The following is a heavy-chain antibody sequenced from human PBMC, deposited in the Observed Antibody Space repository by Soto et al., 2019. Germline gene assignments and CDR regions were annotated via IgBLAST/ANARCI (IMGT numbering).Heavy chain of an antibody. CDR1: GYTFTGYY. D-gene: IGHD3-10*01. CDR2: INTNSGGT. V-gene: IGHV1-2*04. Sequence: QVQLVQSGAEVKKPGASVKVSCKASGYTFTGYYMHWVRQAPGQGLEWMGWINTNSGGTNYAQKVQGWVTMTRDKSISTASMELSRLRSDDTSVYYCAREYDYGSGSHRGGYGMDVWGQGTTVTVSS. J-gene: IGHJ6*02. CDR3: AREYDYGSGSHRGGYGMDV.